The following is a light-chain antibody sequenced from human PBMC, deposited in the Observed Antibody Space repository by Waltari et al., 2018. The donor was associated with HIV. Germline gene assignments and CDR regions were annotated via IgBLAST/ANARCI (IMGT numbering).Light chain of an antibody. CDR2: EED. Sequence: SYVLTQSPSVSVAPGQTAIITCGGNNIGSKRVHWYQQRPAQAPVLIIFEEDVRPSGIPGRFAGSNAGDTATLSISRVEAGDEADYFWQVWDIITDEVIFGGGTKMTVL. J-gene: IGLJ2*01. CDR3: QVWDIITDEVI. V-gene: IGLV3-21*01. CDR1: NIGSKR.